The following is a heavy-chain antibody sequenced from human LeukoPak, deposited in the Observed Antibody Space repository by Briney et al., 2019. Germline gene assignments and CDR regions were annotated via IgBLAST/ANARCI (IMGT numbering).Heavy chain of an antibody. CDR3: AREVQLLWFGELLSWFDP. CDR1: GGSISSYY. CDR2: IYYSGST. Sequence: PSETLSLTCTVSGGSISSYYWSWIRQPPGKGLEWIGYIYYSGSTNYNPSLKSRVTISVDTSKNQFSLKLSSVTAADTAVHYCAREVQLLWFGELLSWFDPWGQGTLVTVSS. D-gene: IGHD3-10*01. V-gene: IGHV4-59*01. J-gene: IGHJ5*02.